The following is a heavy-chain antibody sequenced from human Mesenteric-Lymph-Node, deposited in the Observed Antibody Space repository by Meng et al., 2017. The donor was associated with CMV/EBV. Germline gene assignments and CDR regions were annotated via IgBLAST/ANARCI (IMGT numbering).Heavy chain of an antibody. CDR1: GDSITSGEYY. V-gene: IGHV4-30-4*01. CDR3: ARVPSSGCCDF. J-gene: IGHJ4*02. Sequence: CTVSGDSITSGEYYWSWTRQPPGKGLEWIGYIYYSGTTYYNPSLKSRLTMSIDTSKNQFSLKVSAVTAADTAVYYCARVPSSGCCDFWGQGTLVTVSS. CDR2: IYYSGTT. D-gene: IGHD3-22*01.